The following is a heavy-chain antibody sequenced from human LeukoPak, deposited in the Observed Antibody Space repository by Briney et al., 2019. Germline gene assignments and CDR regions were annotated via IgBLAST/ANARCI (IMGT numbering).Heavy chain of an antibody. J-gene: IGHJ6*03. CDR1: GFTFSSYA. Sequence: SGGSLRLSCAASGFTFSSYAMSWVRQAPGKGLEWVSYISSSGSTIYYADSVKGRFTISRDNAKNTLYLQMNSLRAEDTAVSYCARHPAAAALSYYYYMDVWGKGTTVSISS. CDR2: ISSSGSTI. CDR3: ARHPAAAALSYYYYMDV. V-gene: IGHV3-48*04. D-gene: IGHD6-13*01.